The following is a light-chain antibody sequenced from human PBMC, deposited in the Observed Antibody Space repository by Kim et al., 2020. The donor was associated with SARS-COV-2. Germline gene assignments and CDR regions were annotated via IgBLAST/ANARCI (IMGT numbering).Light chain of an antibody. CDR2: DVN. CDR1: SSDVDDYNY. V-gene: IGLV2-14*01. J-gene: IGLJ1*01. Sequence: QSALTQPASVSGSPGQSITISCTGASSDVDDYNYVSWYQQYPDKAPTRMIYDVNKRPSGVSSRFSGSKSGNTASLTISGLQAEDEADYYCSSYTSSGTYVFGGGTKVTVL. CDR3: SSYTSSGTYV.